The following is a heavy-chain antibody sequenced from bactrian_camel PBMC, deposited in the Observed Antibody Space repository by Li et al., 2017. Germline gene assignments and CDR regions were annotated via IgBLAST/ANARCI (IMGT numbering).Heavy chain of an antibody. Sequence: VQLVESGGGSVEAGGSLELSCTFSGSIPSSYCVAWFRQSAGKEREKVARIDRQGTATYADAVQGRFSISRDDAKKTLELQMVNLKPEDTAIYYCAADPIRCQRLEEIGSPFAHWGQGTQVTVS. CDR2: IDRQGTA. D-gene: IGHD1*01. CDR1: GSIPSSYC. V-gene: IGHV3S53*01. CDR3: AADPIRCQRLEEIGSPFAH. J-gene: IGHJ4*01.